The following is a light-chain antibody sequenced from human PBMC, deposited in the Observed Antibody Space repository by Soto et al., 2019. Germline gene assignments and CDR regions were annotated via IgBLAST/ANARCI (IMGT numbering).Light chain of an antibody. V-gene: IGKV4-1*01. CDR2: WAS. J-gene: IGKJ1*01. CDR1: QSVLYSSTNKNY. Sequence: DIVMTQSPDSLAVSLGERATINCKSSQSVLYSSTNKNYLAWFQQKPGQPPKLLIYWASTRESGVPDRFSGSGSGTDITLTISSLQAEDVAVYYCQHYYSTPPTFGQGTKVEIK. CDR3: QHYYSTPPT.